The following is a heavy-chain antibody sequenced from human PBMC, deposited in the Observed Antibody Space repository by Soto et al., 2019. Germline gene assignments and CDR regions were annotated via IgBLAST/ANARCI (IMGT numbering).Heavy chain of an antibody. V-gene: IGHV3-74*01. CDR2: INKDATT. CDR3: EREGFWSFA. J-gene: IGHJ5*02. CDR1: GFSLSRAW. D-gene: IGHD3-3*01. Sequence: EVQLAESGGGFVEPGGSLRLSCVVSGFSLSRAWMDWVRQVPGKGLVWVSRINKDATTTYADSVKGRFTISRDTAKNTLYLQMNSLRAEDTALYYCEREGFWSFAWGQGTLVTVS.